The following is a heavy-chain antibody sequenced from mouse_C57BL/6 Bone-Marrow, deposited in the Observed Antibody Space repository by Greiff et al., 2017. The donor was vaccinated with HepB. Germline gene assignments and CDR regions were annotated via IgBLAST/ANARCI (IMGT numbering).Heavy chain of an antibody. CDR1: GYTFTSYW. D-gene: IGHD1-1*01. V-gene: IGHV1-50*01. J-gene: IGHJ3*01. CDR3: AREGYYGSSHFAY. Sequence: VQLQQPGAELVKPGASVKLSCKASGYTFTSYWMQWVKQRPGQGLEWIGEIDPSDSYTNYNQKFKGKATLTVDTSSSTAYMQLSSLTSEDSAVYYCAREGYYGSSHFAYWGQGTLVTVSA. CDR2: IDPSDSYT.